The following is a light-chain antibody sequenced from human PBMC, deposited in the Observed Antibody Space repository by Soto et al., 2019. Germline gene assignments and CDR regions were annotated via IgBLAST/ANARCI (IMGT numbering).Light chain of an antibody. V-gene: IGKV1-5*01. CDR3: QQYNSPPWT. CDR1: QSISSW. J-gene: IGKJ1*01. CDR2: DAS. Sequence: DIQMTQSPSTLSASVGDRVTITCRASQSISSWLAWYQQKPGKAPKLLIYDASSLESGVPSRFSGSGSGTEFTLTISSLQPDDFATYYCQQYNSPPWTVGQGTKVDIK.